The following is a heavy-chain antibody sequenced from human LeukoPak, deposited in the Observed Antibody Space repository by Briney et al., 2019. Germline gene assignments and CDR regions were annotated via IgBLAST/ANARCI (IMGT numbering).Heavy chain of an antibody. CDR3: AKDLRRADYYDSSGHYRMIDY. V-gene: IGHV3-30*18. Sequence: GGSLRLSCAVSGFTFRNYGMHWVRQAPGKGLEWVAVISYDESDKYYGDSVKGRFTISRDNSKNTLFLQMNSLRAEDTAVYFCAKDLRRADYYDSSGHYRMIDYWGQGTLVTVSS. CDR2: ISYDESDK. CDR1: GFTFRNYG. D-gene: IGHD3-22*01. J-gene: IGHJ4*02.